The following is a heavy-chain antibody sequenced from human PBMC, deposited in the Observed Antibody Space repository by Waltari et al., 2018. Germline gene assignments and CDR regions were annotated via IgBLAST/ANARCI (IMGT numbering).Heavy chain of an antibody. J-gene: IGHJ4*02. D-gene: IGHD1-1*01. CDR3: VRATGTTTGAFDY. CDR1: GYSITTGYY. V-gene: IGHV4-38-2*01. Sequence: QVQLQESGPGLVPPSETLSLTCAVSGYSITTGYYWGWVRQPPGKGLEWSGSIYGSTHYNPSRKGRVTISVDTSKNHFSLRLSSVTAADTAIYYCVRATGTTTGAFDYWGQGTLVTVSS. CDR2: IYGST.